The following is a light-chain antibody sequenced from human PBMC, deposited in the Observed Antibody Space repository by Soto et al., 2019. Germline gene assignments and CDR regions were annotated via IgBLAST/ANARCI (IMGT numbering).Light chain of an antibody. CDR2: GAS. Sequence: EIVLTQSPATLSLSPGERATLSCRASQSISSYLAWYRQKPGQAPRLLIYGASTRATGIPARFSGSGSGTEFTLTISNLQSEDFAVYYCQHYNHWLWTFGQGTRLEI. J-gene: IGKJ5*01. CDR3: QHYNHWLWT. V-gene: IGKV3-15*01. CDR1: QSISSY.